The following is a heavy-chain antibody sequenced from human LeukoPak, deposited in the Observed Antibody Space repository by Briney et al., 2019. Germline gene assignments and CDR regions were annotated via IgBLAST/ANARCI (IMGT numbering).Heavy chain of an antibody. Sequence: SETLSLTCTVSGGSISSGGYYWSWVRQHPGKGLEWIGYIYYSGSTYYNPSLKSRVTISVDTSKNQFSLKLSSVTAADTAVYYCARSNSGGVFGYWGQGTLVTVSS. J-gene: IGHJ4*02. CDR2: IYYSGST. CDR3: ARSNSGGVFGY. V-gene: IGHV4-31*03. D-gene: IGHD3-16*01. CDR1: GGSISSGGYY.